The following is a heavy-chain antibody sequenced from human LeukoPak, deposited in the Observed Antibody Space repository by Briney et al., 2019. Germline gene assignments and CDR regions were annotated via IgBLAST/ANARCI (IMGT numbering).Heavy chain of an antibody. V-gene: IGHV4-59*08. J-gene: IGHJ4*02. CDR1: GGSISNFY. Sequence: SETLSLTCTVSGGSISNFYWSWIRQPPGKGLEWIGYIYYTGSTNYNPSLKSRVTISVDTSKNQFSLKLRSVTAADTAVYYCAGRLRFDYWGQGTLVTVSS. CDR2: IYYTGST. CDR3: AGRLRFDY.